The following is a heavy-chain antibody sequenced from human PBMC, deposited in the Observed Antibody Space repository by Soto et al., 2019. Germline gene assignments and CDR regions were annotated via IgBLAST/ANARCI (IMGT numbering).Heavy chain of an antibody. CDR1: GFTFSTYA. Sequence: EVQLLESGGGLEQPGGSLRLSCAASGFTFSTYAMNWVRQAPGKGLEWVSTISGSGGSTYYADSVKGRFTISRDNSKNTLYVQMNSLRAEDTPIYYCARGLRVYSSNFDYWGQGTLVTVSS. CDR2: ISGSGGST. J-gene: IGHJ4*02. V-gene: IGHV3-23*01. CDR3: ARGLRVYSSNFDY. D-gene: IGHD5-18*01.